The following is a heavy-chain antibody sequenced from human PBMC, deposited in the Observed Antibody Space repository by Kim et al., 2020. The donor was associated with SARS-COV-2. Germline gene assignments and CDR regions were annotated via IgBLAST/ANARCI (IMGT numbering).Heavy chain of an antibody. Sequence: GSLRLSCAASGFMFSDSAMHWVRQASGKGLAWVGRIRNKANSYATTYGVSVKGRFTISRDDSKNTAYLQMNSLKTEDSAVYYCSRGPPYTESYWDAFDIWGQGTMVTVSS. V-gene: IGHV3-73*01. D-gene: IGHD1-26*01. J-gene: IGHJ3*02. CDR1: GFMFSDSA. CDR2: IRNKANSYAT. CDR3: SRGPPYTESYWDAFDI.